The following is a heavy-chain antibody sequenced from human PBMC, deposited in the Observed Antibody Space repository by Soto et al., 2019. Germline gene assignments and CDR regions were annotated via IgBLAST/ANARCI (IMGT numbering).Heavy chain of an antibody. J-gene: IGHJ4*02. V-gene: IGHV1-8*01. CDR3: ARARYVGYYDSSGYYLRV. CDR1: GYTFTSYD. D-gene: IGHD3-22*01. CDR2: MNPNSGNT. Sequence: WASVKVSCKASGYTFTSYDINWVRQATGQGLEWMGWMNPNSGNTGYAQKFQGRVTMTRNTSISTAYMELSSLRSEDTAVYYCARARYVGYYDSSGYYLRVWGQGTLVTVSS.